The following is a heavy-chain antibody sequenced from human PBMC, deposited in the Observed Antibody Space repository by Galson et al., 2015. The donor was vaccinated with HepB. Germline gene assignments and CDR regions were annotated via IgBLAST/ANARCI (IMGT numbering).Heavy chain of an antibody. J-gene: IGHJ6*02. CDR1: GFTFGGYA. CDR2: ISGSGSAT. CDR3: TRKGALGYYYYYSMDV. V-gene: IGHV3-23*01. D-gene: IGHD3-16*01. Sequence: SLRLSCAVSGFTFGGYAMSWVRQAPGKRLEWVSSISGSGSATDYADFVKGRFTISRGNSKDTLYLQMNNLRAEDTAVYYCTRKGALGYYYYYSMDVRGQGTAVTVSS.